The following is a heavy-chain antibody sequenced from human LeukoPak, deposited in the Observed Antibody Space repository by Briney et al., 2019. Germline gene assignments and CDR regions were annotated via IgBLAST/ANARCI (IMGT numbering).Heavy chain of an antibody. V-gene: IGHV3-23*01. J-gene: IGHJ4*02. Sequence: GGPLRLSCAASGFTFSSYAMSWVRQAPGKGLEWVSAISGSGGSTYYADSVKGGFTISRDNSKNTLYLQMNSLRAEDTAVYYCANNPGSRYCDWYSDYWGQGTLVSVSS. CDR1: GFTFSSYA. CDR2: ISGSGGST. D-gene: IGHD3-9*01. CDR3: ANNPGSRYCDWYSDY.